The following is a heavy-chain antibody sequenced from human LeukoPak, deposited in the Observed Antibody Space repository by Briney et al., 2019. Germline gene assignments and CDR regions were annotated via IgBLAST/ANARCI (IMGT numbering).Heavy chain of an antibody. Sequence: GGSLRLSCAASGFTFSSYWMSWVRQAPGKGLEWVANIKTDGSEKYYVDSVKGRFTISRDNAKNSLYLQMNSLRAEDTAVYYCTREPPGTMIVVVTDYFDYWGQGTLVTVSS. V-gene: IGHV3-7*03. D-gene: IGHD3-22*01. CDR1: GFTFSSYW. CDR2: IKTDGSEK. J-gene: IGHJ4*02. CDR3: TREPPGTMIVVVTDYFDY.